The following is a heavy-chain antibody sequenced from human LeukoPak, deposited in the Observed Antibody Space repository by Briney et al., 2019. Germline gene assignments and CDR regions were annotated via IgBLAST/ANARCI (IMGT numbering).Heavy chain of an antibody. CDR1: GCTFSSYA. D-gene: IGHD2-15*01. J-gene: IGHJ3*02. CDR3: AKDSLHIVVVVAAQNGGQDAFDI. Sequence: PGGSLRLTCAASGCTFSSYAMSWVRQAPGKGLEWVSVSSGSGGRTNYADPVKDRFIIFRDNSKNTLYLQMKSLRAQDTAVYYCAKDSLHIVVVVAAQNGGQDAFDIWGQGTMVSVSS. V-gene: IGHV3-23*01. CDR2: SSGSGGRT.